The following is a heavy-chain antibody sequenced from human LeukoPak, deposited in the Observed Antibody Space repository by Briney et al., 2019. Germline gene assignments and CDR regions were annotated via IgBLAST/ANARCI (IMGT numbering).Heavy chain of an antibody. D-gene: IGHD1-20*01. J-gene: IGHJ6*02. CDR2: ISSSSGYI. Sequence: GGSLRLSCAASGFTFSSYSMNWVRQAPGKGLEWVSSISSSSGYIYYADSVKGRFTISRDNAKNSLYLQMNSLRAEDTAVYYCARFVANWNPGGMDVWGQGTTVIVSS. V-gene: IGHV3-21*01. CDR3: ARFVANWNPGGMDV. CDR1: GFTFSSYS.